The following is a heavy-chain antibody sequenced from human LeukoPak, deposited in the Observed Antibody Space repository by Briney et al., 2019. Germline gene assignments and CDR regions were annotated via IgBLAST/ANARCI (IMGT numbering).Heavy chain of an antibody. CDR3: AKDDTGYSSGWNIDY. CDR1: GFTFSSYG. CDR2: IRYDGSNK. V-gene: IGHV3-30*02. D-gene: IGHD6-19*01. J-gene: IGHJ4*02. Sequence: PGGSLRLSCAASGFTFSSYGMHWVRQAPGKGLEWVAFIRYDGSNKYYADSVKGRFTISRDNSKNTLYLQMNSLRAEDTAVYYCAKDDTGYSSGWNIDYWGQGTLVTVSS.